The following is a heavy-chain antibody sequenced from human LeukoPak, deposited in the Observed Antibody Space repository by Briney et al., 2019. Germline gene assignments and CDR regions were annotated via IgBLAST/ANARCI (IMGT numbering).Heavy chain of an antibody. Sequence: SETLSLTCTVSGGSISSYYWSWIRQPPGKGLEWIGYIYYSGSTNYNPSLKSRVTISVDTSKNQFSLKLSSVTAADTAVYYCATLPGYASSQSWWGQGTLVTVSS. D-gene: IGHD3-22*01. CDR3: ATLPGYASSQSW. J-gene: IGHJ4*02. CDR2: IYYSGST. V-gene: IGHV4-59*01. CDR1: GGSISSYY.